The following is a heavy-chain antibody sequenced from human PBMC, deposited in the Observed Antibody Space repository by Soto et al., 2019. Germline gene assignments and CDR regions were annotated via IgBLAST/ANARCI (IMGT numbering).Heavy chain of an antibody. CDR2: ISGSGDST. J-gene: IGHJ4*02. V-gene: IGHV3-23*01. Sequence: GGSLRLSCAASGFTFSSYAMSWVRQAPGKGLEWVSAISGSGDSTYYADSVKGRFTISRDNSESTLYLQMNSLRAEDTAVYYCAKEKYTNVYLWKYFDYWGQGTLVTVSS. D-gene: IGHD3-16*01. CDR1: GFTFSSYA. CDR3: AKEKYTNVYLWKYFDY.